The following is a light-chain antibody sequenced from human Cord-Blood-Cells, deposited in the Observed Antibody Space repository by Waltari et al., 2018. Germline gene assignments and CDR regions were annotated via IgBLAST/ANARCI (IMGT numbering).Light chain of an antibody. CDR2: RDS. V-gene: IGLV3-9*01. CDR3: QVWDSSTV. Sequence: SYELTQPLSVSVALGQTARITCGGNNIGSKNVHWYQQKPGQAPVLVIDRDSNRPSGITERFSGSNSGNTATLTISRAQAGDEADYYCQVWDSSTVFGGGTKLTVL. J-gene: IGLJ2*01. CDR1: NIGSKN.